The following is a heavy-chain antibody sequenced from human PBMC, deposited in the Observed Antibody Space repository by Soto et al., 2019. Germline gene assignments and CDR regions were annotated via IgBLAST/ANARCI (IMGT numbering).Heavy chain of an antibody. Sequence: QVQLQQWGAGLLKPSETLSLTCAVYGGSFSGYYWSWIRQPPGKGLEWIGEINHSGSTNYNPSLKSRVTISVDTSKNQFSLKLSSVTAADTAVYYCARGGSGHDYSYYYMDVWGKGTTVTVSS. J-gene: IGHJ6*03. V-gene: IGHV4-34*01. D-gene: IGHD3-10*01. CDR3: ARGGSGHDYSYYYMDV. CDR2: INHSGST. CDR1: GGSFSGYY.